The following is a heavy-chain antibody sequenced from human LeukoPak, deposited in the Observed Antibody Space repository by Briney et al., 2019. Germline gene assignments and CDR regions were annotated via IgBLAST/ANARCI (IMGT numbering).Heavy chain of an antibody. CDR1: GGSISSGDYY. Sequence: SQTLSLTCTVSGGSISSGDYYWSWIRQPPGKGLEWIGYIYYSGSTYYNPSLKSRVTISVDTSKNQFSLKLSSVTAADTAVYYCASPTIFGVASDAFDIWGQGTVVTVSS. CDR3: ASPTIFGVASDAFDI. CDR2: IYYSGST. J-gene: IGHJ3*02. V-gene: IGHV4-30-4*08. D-gene: IGHD3-3*01.